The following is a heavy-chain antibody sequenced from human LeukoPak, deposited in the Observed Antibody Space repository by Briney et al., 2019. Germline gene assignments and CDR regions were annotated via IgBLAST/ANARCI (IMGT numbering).Heavy chain of an antibody. J-gene: IGHJ5*02. V-gene: IGHV1-2*02. CDR2: INPNSGGT. D-gene: IGHD3-10*01. Sequence: GASVKVSCKASGYTFTGYYMHWVRQAPGQGLEWMGWINPNSGGTNYAQKFQGRVTMTRDTSTSTVYMELSSLRSEDTAVYYCARDLGLRGVTNWFDPWGQGTLVTVSS. CDR3: ARDLGLRGVTNWFDP. CDR1: GYTFTGYY.